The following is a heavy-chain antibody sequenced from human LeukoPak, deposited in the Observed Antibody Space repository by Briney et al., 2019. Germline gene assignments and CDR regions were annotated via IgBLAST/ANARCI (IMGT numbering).Heavy chain of an antibody. V-gene: IGHV4-31*03. CDR3: AREATVTSIDY. CDR1: GGSFSSGDHY. Sequence: SETLSLTCTVSGGSFSSGDHYWSWIRQHPGKGLEWIGYIYYSGSTYYNPSLKSRVTISVDTSKNQFSLKLSSVTAADTAVYYCAREATVTSIDYWGQGTLVTVSS. CDR2: IYYSGST. J-gene: IGHJ4*02. D-gene: IGHD4-17*01.